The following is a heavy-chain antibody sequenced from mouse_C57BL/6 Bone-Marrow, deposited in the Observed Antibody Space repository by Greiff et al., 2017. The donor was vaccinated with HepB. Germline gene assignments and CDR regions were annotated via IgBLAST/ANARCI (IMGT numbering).Heavy chain of an antibody. CDR1: GFTFSSYG. J-gene: IGHJ2*01. CDR2: ISSGGSYT. V-gene: IGHV5-6*02. CDR3: ARPYRGGFDY. Sequence: DVKLVESGGDLVKPGGSLKLSCAASGFTFSSYGMSWVRQTPDKRLEWVATISSGGSYTYYPDSVKGRFTISRDNAKNTLYLQMSSLKSEDTAMYYCARPYRGGFDYWGQGTTLTVSS. D-gene: IGHD2-12*01.